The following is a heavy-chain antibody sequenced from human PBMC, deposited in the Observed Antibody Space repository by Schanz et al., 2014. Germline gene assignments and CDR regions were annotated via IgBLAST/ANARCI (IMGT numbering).Heavy chain of an antibody. CDR1: GFTFSGYA. J-gene: IGHJ6*02. V-gene: IGHV3-23*04. CDR2: IVGGGGRT. CDR3: ARAQGVIRLYYGVDV. D-gene: IGHD3-10*01. Sequence: VQLVESGGGVVQPGRSLRISCAASGFTFSGYAMSWVRQAPGKGLEWVSSIVGGGGRTYYADSVKGRFTISRDNSKNTLYLQMNSLRVEDTAVYYCARAQGVIRLYYGVDVWGQGTTVTVSS.